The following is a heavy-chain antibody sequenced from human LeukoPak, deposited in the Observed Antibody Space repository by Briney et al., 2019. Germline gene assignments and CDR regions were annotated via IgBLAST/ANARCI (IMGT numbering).Heavy chain of an antibody. CDR3: ARDGLRGYSGYGRGAFDI. Sequence: KTSETLSLTCTVSGGSISSFYWSWIRQPPGKGLEWIGYSHYNGRTEYNPSLKSRVTISVDTSKNQFSLKLSSVTAADTAVYYCARDGLRGYSGYGRGAFDIWGQGTMVTVSS. CDR1: GGSISSFY. V-gene: IGHV4-59*01. J-gene: IGHJ3*02. CDR2: SHYNGRT. D-gene: IGHD5-12*01.